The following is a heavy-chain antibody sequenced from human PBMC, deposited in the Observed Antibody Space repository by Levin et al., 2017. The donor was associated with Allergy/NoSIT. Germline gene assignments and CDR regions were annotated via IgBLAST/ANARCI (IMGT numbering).Heavy chain of an antibody. CDR2: IYWDNDR. J-gene: IGHJ4*02. V-gene: IGHV2-5*02. CDR1: GFSLSSSGVG. D-gene: IGHD3-10*01. CDR3: AHRLRSGTAWSAPYFDY. Sequence: SGPTLVKPTQTLTLTCTFSGFSLSSSGVGVGWIRQPPGKALEWLAVIYWDNDRRYSPSLKNRLTVTKDTSKNQVVLTMTNMDPVDTATYYCAHRLRSGTAWSAPYFDYWGQGTLVTASS.